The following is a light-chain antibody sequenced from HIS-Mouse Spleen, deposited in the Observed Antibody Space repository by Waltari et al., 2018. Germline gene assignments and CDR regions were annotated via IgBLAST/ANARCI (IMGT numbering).Light chain of an antibody. V-gene: IGLV2-8*01. Sequence: QPALTQSPSASGSPGQSVTISFTGTSSDAGGYNYVSWYQQHPGKAPKLMIYEVSKRPSGVPDRFSGSKSGNTASLTVSGLQAEDEADYYCSSYAGSNNFVVFGGGTKLTVL. J-gene: IGLJ2*01. CDR1: SSDAGGYNY. CDR2: EVS. CDR3: SSYAGSNNFVV.